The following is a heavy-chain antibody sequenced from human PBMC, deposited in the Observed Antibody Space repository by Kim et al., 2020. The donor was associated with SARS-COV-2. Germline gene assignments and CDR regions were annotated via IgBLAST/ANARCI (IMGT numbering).Heavy chain of an antibody. D-gene: IGHD6-19*01. CDR2: IWYDGSNK. V-gene: IGHV3-33*01. CDR1: GFTFSSYG. CDR3: ARDRGSGWYGYFDY. Sequence: GGSLRLSCAASGFTFSSYGMHWVRQAPGKGLEWVAVIWYDGSNKYYADSVKGRFTISRDNSKNTLYLQMNSLRAEDTAVYYCARDRGSGWYGYFDYWGPGTLVTASS. J-gene: IGHJ4*02.